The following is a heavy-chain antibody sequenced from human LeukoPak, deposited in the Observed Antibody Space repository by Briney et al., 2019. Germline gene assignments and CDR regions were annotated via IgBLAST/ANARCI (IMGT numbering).Heavy chain of an antibody. J-gene: IGHJ3*02. CDR1: GGTFSSYA. Sequence: SVKVSCKASGGTFSSYAISWVRQAPGQGLEWMGGIIPIFGTANYAQKFQGRVTITTDESTSTAYMELSSLRSEDTAVYYCAGDSRPYYYDSSGYYGAFDIWGQGTMVTVSS. V-gene: IGHV1-69*05. CDR2: IIPIFGTA. D-gene: IGHD3-22*01. CDR3: AGDSRPYYYDSSGYYGAFDI.